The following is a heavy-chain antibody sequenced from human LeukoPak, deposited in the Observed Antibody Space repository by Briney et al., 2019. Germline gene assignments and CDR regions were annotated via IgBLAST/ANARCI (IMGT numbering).Heavy chain of an antibody. J-gene: IGHJ4*02. V-gene: IGHV3-49*04. Sequence: PGGSLRLSCTASGFTFGDYAMTWVRQAPGQGLEWVGFIRSKVYGGTPEYAAPVKGRFTISRDDSKGIAYLQMNSLKTEDTAVYYCTRDQTPYYWGQGTLVTVSS. CDR2: IRSKVYGGTP. CDR3: TRDQTPYY. CDR1: GFTFGDYA.